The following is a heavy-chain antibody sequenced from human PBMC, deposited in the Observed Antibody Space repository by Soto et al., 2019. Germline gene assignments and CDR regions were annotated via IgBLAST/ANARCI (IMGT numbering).Heavy chain of an antibody. V-gene: IGHV4-59*01. CDR2: IFYSGST. CDR1: GGSINSYY. Sequence: KTSETLSLTCTVSGGSINSYYWSWIRQPPGKGLEWIGYIFYSGSTNHNPSLKSRVTMSVDMSNNQFSLELSSVTAADTAVYYCARVCPTYCGGDCSYFDSWGPGALVTVSS. J-gene: IGHJ4*02. D-gene: IGHD2-21*02. CDR3: ARVCPTYCGGDCSYFDS.